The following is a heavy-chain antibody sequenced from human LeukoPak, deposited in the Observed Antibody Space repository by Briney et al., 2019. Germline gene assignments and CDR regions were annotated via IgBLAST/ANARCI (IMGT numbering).Heavy chain of an antibody. V-gene: IGHV4-59*08. Sequence: PSETLSLTCAVSGGSISSSYYWSWIRQPPGKGLEWIGYIYYSGSTNYNPSLKSRVTISVDTSKNQFSLKLSSVTAADTAVYYCARHLYHYYGMDVWGQGTTVTVSS. CDR1: GGSISSSYY. CDR2: IYYSGST. CDR3: ARHLYHYYGMDV. J-gene: IGHJ6*02.